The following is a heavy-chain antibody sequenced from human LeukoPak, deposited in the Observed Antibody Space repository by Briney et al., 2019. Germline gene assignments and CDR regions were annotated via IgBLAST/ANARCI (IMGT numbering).Heavy chain of an antibody. J-gene: IGHJ3*02. CDR2: ISAYNGNT. V-gene: IGHV1-18*01. CDR3: GRGIITMIGGSKPAAFDI. Sequence: ASVTVSCLASGYTFTSYGISWVRQAPGQGLEWMGWISAYNGNTNDAQKLQGRVTMTRDTSISTAYMELRRLRSDETAVYYCGRGIITMIGGSKPAAFDIWGQGTMVTVSS. CDR1: GYTFTSYG. D-gene: IGHD3-22*01.